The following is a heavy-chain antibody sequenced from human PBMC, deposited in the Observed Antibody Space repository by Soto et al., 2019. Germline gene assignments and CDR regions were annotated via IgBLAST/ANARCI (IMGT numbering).Heavy chain of an antibody. D-gene: IGHD6-6*01. CDR3: TRSVPYSSSSPFDY. J-gene: IGHJ4*02. Sequence: GGSLRLSCTASGFTFGDYAMSWFRRAPGKGLEWVGFIRSKAYGGTTEYAASVKGRFTISRDDSKSIAYLQMNSLKTEDTAVYYCTRSVPYSSSSPFDYWGQGTLVTVSS. CDR1: GFTFGDYA. V-gene: IGHV3-49*03. CDR2: IRSKAYGGTT.